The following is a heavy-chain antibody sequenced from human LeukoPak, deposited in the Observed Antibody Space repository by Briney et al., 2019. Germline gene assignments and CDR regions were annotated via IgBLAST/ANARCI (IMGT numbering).Heavy chain of an antibody. D-gene: IGHD3-10*01. Sequence: KSSETLSLTCAVYGGSFSGYYWSWIRQPPGKGLEWIGEINHSGSTNYNPSLKSRVTISVDTSKNQFSLKLSSVTAADTAVYYCARDYGSGSYYKEDYFDYWGQGTLVTVSS. CDR1: GGSFSGYY. CDR2: INHSGST. V-gene: IGHV4-34*01. CDR3: ARDYGSGSYYKEDYFDY. J-gene: IGHJ4*02.